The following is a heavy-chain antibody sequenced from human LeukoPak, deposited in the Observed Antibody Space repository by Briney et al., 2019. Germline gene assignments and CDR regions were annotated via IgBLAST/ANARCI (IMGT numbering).Heavy chain of an antibody. D-gene: IGHD3-22*01. CDR1: GYTFTSYG. CDR2: IIPIFGTA. J-gene: IGHJ4*02. V-gene: IGHV1-69*13. Sequence: GASVKVSCKASGYTFTSYGISWVRQAPGQGLEWMGGIIPIFGTANYAQKFQGRVTITADESTSTAYMELSSLRSEDTAVYYCARMSPTHYYDSSGYLDYWGQGTLVTVSS. CDR3: ARMSPTHYYDSSGYLDY.